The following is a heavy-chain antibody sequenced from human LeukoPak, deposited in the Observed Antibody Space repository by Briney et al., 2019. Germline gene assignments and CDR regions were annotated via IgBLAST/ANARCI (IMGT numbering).Heavy chain of an antibody. V-gene: IGHV3-23*01. D-gene: IGHD2-15*01. CDR3: ARDYSDLRVSDVFFEY. CDR2: ITSGFTP. Sequence: WGSLRLSCAASGLIFSNYAMSWVRQAPGKGLEWVSGITSGFTPHYADSVKGRFTISRDNSKNTFHLQMNSLRAEDTAVYYCARDYSDLRVSDVFFEYWGQGTLVTVSS. CDR1: GLIFSNYA. J-gene: IGHJ4*02.